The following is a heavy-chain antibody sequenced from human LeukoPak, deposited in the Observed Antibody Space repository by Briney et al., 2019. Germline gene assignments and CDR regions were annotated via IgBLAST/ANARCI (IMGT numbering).Heavy chain of an antibody. CDR1: GFTFSSYG. CDR3: AKGWAHDYGDLDY. V-gene: IGHV3-30*18. J-gene: IGHJ4*02. Sequence: PGRSLRLSCAASGFTFSSYGMHWVRQAPGKGLEWVAVISYDGSNKYYADSVKGRFTISRDNSKNTLYPQMNSLRAEDTAVYYCAKGWAHDYGDLDYWGQGTLVTVSS. CDR2: ISYDGSNK. D-gene: IGHD4-17*01.